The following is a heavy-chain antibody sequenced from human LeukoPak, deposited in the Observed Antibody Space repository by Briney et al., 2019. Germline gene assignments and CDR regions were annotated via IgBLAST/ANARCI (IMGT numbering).Heavy chain of an antibody. CDR1: GYTFTSNY. D-gene: IGHD5-24*01. J-gene: IGHJ5*02. CDR2: ISPSGGST. V-gene: IGHV1-46*01. Sequence: ASVTVSCKAFGYTFTSNYMHWVRQAPGQGPEWRGVISPSGGSTTYAQKFQGRVTLTRDMSTSTDYLELSSLRSEDTAVYYCARDNSVRDEAWWFNPWGQGTPVTVSS. CDR3: ARDNSVRDEAWWFNP.